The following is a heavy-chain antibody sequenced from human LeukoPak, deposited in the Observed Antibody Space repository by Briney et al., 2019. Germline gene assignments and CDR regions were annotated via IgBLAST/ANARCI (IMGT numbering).Heavy chain of an antibody. CDR2: IIPVFGTA. CDR1: GGTFSSYA. V-gene: IGHV1-69*13. CDR3: ASTIAVAGTRRYYFDY. D-gene: IGHD6-19*01. Sequence: SVKVSCKASGGTFSSYAISWVRQAPGQGLEWMGGIIPVFGTANYAQKFQGRVTITADESTSTAYMELSSLRSEDTAVYYCASTIAVAGTRRYYFDYWGQGTLVTVSS. J-gene: IGHJ4*02.